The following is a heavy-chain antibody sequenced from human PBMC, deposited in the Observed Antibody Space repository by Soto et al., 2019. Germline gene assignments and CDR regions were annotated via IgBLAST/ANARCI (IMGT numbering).Heavy chain of an antibody. J-gene: IGHJ4*02. CDR3: VRRVSGNYDY. Sequence: EVQLAEFGGGMVQPGGSLRLSCVASGFTFSSYDMHWVRQAPGKGLEYVSSISSNGGTTYYGNSVKGRFTISRDNSKNTLYLQMGSLRAEDMAVYYCVRRVSGNYDYWAQGTLVTVSS. CDR1: GFTFSSYD. V-gene: IGHV3-64*01. D-gene: IGHD1-7*01. CDR2: ISSNGGTT.